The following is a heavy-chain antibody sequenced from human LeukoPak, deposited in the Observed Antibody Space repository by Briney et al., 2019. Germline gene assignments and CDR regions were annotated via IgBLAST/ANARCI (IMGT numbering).Heavy chain of an antibody. V-gene: IGHV3-23*01. CDR2: INSNGDEI. Sequence: PGGSLRLSCAASGFTFSTYAMTWVRHAPGQGLEWVSGINSNGDEIYYADYVRGRFTISRDNSNNALYLQMDSLRAEDTAVYYCANWIGSSSRDYWGQGTLVTVSS. CDR3: ANWIGSSSRDY. CDR1: GFTFSTYA. J-gene: IGHJ4*02. D-gene: IGHD6-6*01.